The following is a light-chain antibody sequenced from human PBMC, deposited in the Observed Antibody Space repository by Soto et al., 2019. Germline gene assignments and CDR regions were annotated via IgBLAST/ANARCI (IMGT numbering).Light chain of an antibody. Sequence: EIVLTQSPGTLSLSPGERATLSCRASQSVSSSYLGWYQQKPGQAPRLLIYGASSRATGSPDRFRGSGSGTDFTLTISRLEPEDFAVYYCQQYGSSPYTFGQWTKLEIK. J-gene: IGKJ2*01. CDR1: QSVSSSY. V-gene: IGKV3-20*01. CDR3: QQYGSSPYT. CDR2: GAS.